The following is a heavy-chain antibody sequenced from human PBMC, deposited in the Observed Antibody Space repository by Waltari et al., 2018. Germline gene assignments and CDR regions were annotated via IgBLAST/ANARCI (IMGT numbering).Heavy chain of an antibody. J-gene: IGHJ4*02. CDR2: IYSGGST. D-gene: IGHD6-13*01. V-gene: IGHV3-23*03. CDR3: AKERAAAGEYFDY. Sequence: EVQLLESGGGLVQPGGSLRLSCAASGFTFSSYAMSWVRQAPGKGREWVSVIYSGGSTYYADSVKGRFTISRDNSKNTLYLQMNSLRAEDTAVYYCAKERAAAGEYFDYWGQGTLVTVSS. CDR1: GFTFSSYA.